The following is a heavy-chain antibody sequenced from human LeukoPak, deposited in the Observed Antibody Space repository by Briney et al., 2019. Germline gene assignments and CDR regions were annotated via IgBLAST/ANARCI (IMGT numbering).Heavy chain of an antibody. CDR2: IYYSGST. Sequence: PSETLSLTCTVSGGSISSSSYYWGWIRQPPGKGLEWIGSIYYSGSTYYNPSLKSRVTISVDTSKNQFSLKLSSVTAADTAVYYCARENWDWYFDLWGRGTLVTVSS. V-gene: IGHV4-39*07. CDR3: ARENWDWYFDL. J-gene: IGHJ2*01. D-gene: IGHD3-16*01. CDR1: GGSISSSSYY.